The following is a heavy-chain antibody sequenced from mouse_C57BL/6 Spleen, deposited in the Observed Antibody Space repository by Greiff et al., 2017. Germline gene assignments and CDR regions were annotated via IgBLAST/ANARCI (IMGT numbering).Heavy chain of an antibody. CDR3: ARFVTTVVKGYAMDY. CDR1: GYTFTSYW. J-gene: IGHJ4*01. D-gene: IGHD1-1*01. Sequence: QVQLQQPGAELVKPGASVKLSCKASGYTFTSYWMHWVKLRPGQGLEWIGMIHPNSGSTNYNEKFKSKATLTVDKSSSTAYMQLSSLTSEDSAVYYCARFVTTVVKGYAMDYWGQGTSVTVSS. V-gene: IGHV1-64*01. CDR2: IHPNSGST.